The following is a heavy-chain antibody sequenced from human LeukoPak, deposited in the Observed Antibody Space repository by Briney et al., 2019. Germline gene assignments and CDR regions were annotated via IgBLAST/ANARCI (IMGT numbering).Heavy chain of an antibody. V-gene: IGHV2-70*04. CDR2: IDWDDDK. CDR3: ARTQYYYDSSGYYFFDY. J-gene: IGHJ4*02. D-gene: IGHD3-22*01. CDR1: GFSLSTSGMR. Sequence: SGXXXXXPXQPLTLTCTFSGFSLSTSGMRVSWIRQPPGKALEWLALIDWDDDKFYSTSLKTRLTISKDTSKNQVVLTMTNMDPVDTATYYCARTQYYYDSSGYYFFDYWGQGTLVIVSS.